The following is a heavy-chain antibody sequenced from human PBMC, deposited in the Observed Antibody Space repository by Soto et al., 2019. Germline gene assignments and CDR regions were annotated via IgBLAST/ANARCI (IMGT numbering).Heavy chain of an antibody. D-gene: IGHD1-1*01. CDR1: GFTFNSYA. CDR3: AKPLSTGTGDAFDI. J-gene: IGHJ3*02. Sequence: EVQLLESGGGLVQPGGSLRLSCAASGFTFNSYAMTWVRQGPGKGLEWVSGISVNGGSTHYAGSVKGRFTISRDNSKNTLSLQMNSLRAEDTAVYYCAKPLSTGTGDAFDIWGQGTMVTVSS. V-gene: IGHV3-23*01. CDR2: ISVNGGST.